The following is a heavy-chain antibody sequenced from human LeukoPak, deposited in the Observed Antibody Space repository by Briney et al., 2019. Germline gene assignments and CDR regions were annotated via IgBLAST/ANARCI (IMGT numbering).Heavy chain of an antibody. D-gene: IGHD2-15*01. J-gene: IGHJ5*02. CDR3: VRGGPSTWS. Sequence: GGSLRLSCAASGFTFKLYWMHWVRQAPGKGPVWVSRINDDGSTTTYADSVKGRFTISRDDAKSMLFLQMNSLRAEDTAVYYCVRGGPSTWSWGQGTLVTVSS. V-gene: IGHV3-74*01. CDR1: GFTFKLYW. CDR2: INDDGSTT.